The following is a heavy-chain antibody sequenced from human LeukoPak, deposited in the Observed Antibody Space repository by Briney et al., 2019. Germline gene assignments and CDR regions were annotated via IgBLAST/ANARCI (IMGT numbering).Heavy chain of an antibody. D-gene: IGHD6-6*01. Sequence: XXGPEWIGYVYYTGSPYYNPSLKSRVTISPDTSKNHFSLKVSSVTAADTAVYYCARISAGRYGMDVWGQGTTVTVSS. V-gene: IGHV4-31*02. J-gene: IGHJ6*02. CDR2: VYYTGSP. CDR3: ARISAGRYGMDV.